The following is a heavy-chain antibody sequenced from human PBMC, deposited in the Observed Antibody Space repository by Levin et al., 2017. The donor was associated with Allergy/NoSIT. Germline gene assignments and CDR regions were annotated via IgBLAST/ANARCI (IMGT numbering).Heavy chain of an antibody. D-gene: IGHD1-26*01. J-gene: IGHJ6*02. CDR2: INPNTGGT. CDR3: ARDSGSFAMDV. Sequence: ASVKVSCKASGYTFTAYYIHWVRQAPGQGLEWMGRINPNTGGTHYAQKFQGRVTVARDTSISTAYMELSSLTADDTAMYYCARDSGSFAMDVWGQGTTVTVSS. CDR1: GYTFTAYY. V-gene: IGHV1-2*06.